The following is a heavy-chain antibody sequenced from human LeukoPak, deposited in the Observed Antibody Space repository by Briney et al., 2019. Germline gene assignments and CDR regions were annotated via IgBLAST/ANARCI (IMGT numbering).Heavy chain of an antibody. CDR1: GSTFTTYW. CDR3: AFRGGKSYFHR. Sequence: GAPLQISCKGSGSTFTTYWSGWVRQQPGKGLEWMGIIYPSDSDTRYSQSCQGQVTIPADKSISTAYLQWSSLKASDTAIYLCAFRGGKSYFHRWGQGTLVTVSS. CDR2: IYPSDSDT. V-gene: IGHV5-51*01. J-gene: IGHJ1*01. D-gene: IGHD1-26*01.